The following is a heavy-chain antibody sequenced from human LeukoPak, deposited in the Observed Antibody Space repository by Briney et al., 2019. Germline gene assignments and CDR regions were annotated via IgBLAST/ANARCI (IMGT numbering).Heavy chain of an antibody. V-gene: IGHV3-9*03. CDR2: ISWNSGSI. Sequence: GGSLRLSCAASGFTFDDYAMHWVRQAPGKGLEWVSGISWNSGSIGYADSVKGRFTISRDNAKNSLYLQMSSLRAEDMALYYCAKDFKRWLDDAFDIWGQGTMVTVSS. J-gene: IGHJ3*02. D-gene: IGHD6-19*01. CDR3: AKDFKRWLDDAFDI. CDR1: GFTFDDYA.